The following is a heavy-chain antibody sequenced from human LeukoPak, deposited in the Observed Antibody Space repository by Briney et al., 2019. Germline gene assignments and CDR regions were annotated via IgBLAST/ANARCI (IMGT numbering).Heavy chain of an antibody. J-gene: IGHJ4*02. CDR2: IESKTDGGTT. CDR3: TTYGSGRKFDY. CDR1: GFSFSDAW. V-gene: IGHV3-15*04. Sequence: PGGSLRLSCAASGFSFSDAWMSWVRQIPGRGLEWVGRIESKTDGGTTDYAAPVKGRFTISRDDSTNTLYLQMNSLKSEDTAVYYCTTYGSGRKFDYWGQGILVTVSS. D-gene: IGHD3-10*01.